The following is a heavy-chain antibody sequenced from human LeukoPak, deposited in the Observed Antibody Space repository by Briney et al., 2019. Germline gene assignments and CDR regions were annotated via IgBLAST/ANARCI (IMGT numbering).Heavy chain of an antibody. CDR3: ARDLYSSSWYFYYYYYMDV. CDR1: GYTFTSYY. J-gene: IGHJ6*03. D-gene: IGHD6-13*01. Sequence: ASVKVSCKASGYTFTSYYMHWVRQAPGQGLEWMGIINPSGGSTSYAQKFQGRVTMTRDTSTSTVYMELSSLRSEDTAVYYCARDLYSSSWYFYYYYYMDVWGKGTTVTISS. V-gene: IGHV1-46*01. CDR2: INPSGGST.